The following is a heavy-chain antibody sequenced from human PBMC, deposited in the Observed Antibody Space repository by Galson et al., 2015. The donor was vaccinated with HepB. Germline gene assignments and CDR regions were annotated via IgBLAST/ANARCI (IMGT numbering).Heavy chain of an antibody. CDR2: IYSSGST. V-gene: IGHV4-59*01. CDR3: ARDWHNIDDQDDRYAFDI. D-gene: IGHD5-12*01. J-gene: IGHJ3*02. Sequence: TLSLTCTVSGGSINNYYWSWIRQPPGKGLEWIGYIYSSGSTNYNPSLKSRVTISVDTSKNQFSLKLSSLTAADTAVYSCARDWHNIDDQDDRYAFDIWGQGTMVIVSS. CDR1: GGSINNYY.